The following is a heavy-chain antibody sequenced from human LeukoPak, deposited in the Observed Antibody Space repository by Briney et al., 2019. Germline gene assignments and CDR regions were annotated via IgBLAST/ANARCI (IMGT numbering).Heavy chain of an antibody. V-gene: IGHV3-23*01. CDR2: ISGSGGST. CDR3: AKAGIFCYYYLDG. D-gene: IGHD2-15*01. CDR1: GFIFSSYA. Sequence: GGSLRLSCAASGFIFSSYAMSWVRQAPGKGLEWVSAISGSGGSTYYADSVKGRFTISRDNSKNTLYLQMNSMRAEDTAVYACAKAGIFCYYYLDGWCRGTTVTVSS. J-gene: IGHJ6*03.